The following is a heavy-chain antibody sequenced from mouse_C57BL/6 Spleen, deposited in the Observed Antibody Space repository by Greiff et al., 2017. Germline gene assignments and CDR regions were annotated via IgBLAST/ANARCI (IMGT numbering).Heavy chain of an antibody. V-gene: IGHV1-76*01. CDR3: ARNYDYLFDY. D-gene: IGHD2-4*01. CDR2: IYPGSGNT. J-gene: IGHJ2*01. CDR1: GYTFTDYY. Sequence: VHLVESGAELVRPGASVKLSCKASGYTFTDYYINWVKQRPGQGLEWIARIYPGSGNTYYNEKFKGKATLTAEKSSSTAYMQLSSLTSEDSAVYFCARNYDYLFDYWGQGTTLTVSS.